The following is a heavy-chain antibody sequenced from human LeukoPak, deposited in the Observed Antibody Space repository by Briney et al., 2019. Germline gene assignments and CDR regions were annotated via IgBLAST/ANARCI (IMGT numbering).Heavy chain of an antibody. CDR1: GFTLSSDA. CDR2: ISVSGGST. J-gene: IGHJ4*02. D-gene: IGHD3-9*01. V-gene: IGHV3-23*01. CDR3: AKEGLSRYFDWLLYFDY. Sequence: GGSLRLSCAVSGFTLSSDAMSWGRQAPGEGLGWGSAISVSGGSTYYADSVKGRFTISRDNSKNTLYLQMNSLRAEDTAVYYCAKEGLSRYFDWLLYFDYWGQGTLVTVSS.